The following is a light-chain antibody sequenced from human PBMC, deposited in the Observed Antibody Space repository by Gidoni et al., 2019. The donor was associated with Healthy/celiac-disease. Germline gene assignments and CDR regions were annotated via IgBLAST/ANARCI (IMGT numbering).Light chain of an antibody. V-gene: IGKV3-15*01. CDR1: QIVSSN. CDR2: GAS. J-gene: IGKJ4*01. Sequence: EIVMTQSPATLSVSPRERATLSCRASQIVSSNLAWYQQKPGQAPRLLIYGASTRATGIPARFSGSGSGTEFTLTISSLQSEDFAVYYCQQYNNWPPLTFGGXTKVEIK. CDR3: QQYNNWPPLT.